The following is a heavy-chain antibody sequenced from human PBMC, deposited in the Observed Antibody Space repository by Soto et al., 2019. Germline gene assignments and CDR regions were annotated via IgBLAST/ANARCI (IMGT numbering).Heavy chain of an antibody. V-gene: IGHV1-69*01. CDR1: GGTFSSHV. CDR3: ARDLEFRDGNISHLDY. Sequence: QVQLVQSGAEVKKPGSSVKVSCKASGGTFSSHVFNWVRQAPGQGLEWMGGIMPIIGTANYAQKFQGRVTITADESTSTAYMEVSILRSEDTAVYYCARDLEFRDGNISHLDYWGQGTLVTVSS. D-gene: IGHD3-10*01. CDR2: IMPIIGTA. J-gene: IGHJ4*02.